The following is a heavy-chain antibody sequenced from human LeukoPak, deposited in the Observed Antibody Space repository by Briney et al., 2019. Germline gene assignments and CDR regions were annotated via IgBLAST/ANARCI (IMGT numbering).Heavy chain of an antibody. V-gene: IGHV3-23*01. Sequence: GGSLRLSCAASGYSFSTNPMSWVRQAPGKGLEWVSAISPDKTYYADSVKGRLTISRDNYKNTVDLHMNSPRAEDTAIYYCVKEHVDRAFTRSFEIWGQGIVVTVSS. CDR1: GYSFSTNP. CDR2: ISPDKT. J-gene: IGHJ3*02. D-gene: IGHD3-3*02. CDR3: VKEHVDRAFTRSFEI.